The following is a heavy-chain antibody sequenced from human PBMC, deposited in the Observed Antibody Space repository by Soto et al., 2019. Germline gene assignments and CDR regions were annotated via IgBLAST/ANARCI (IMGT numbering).Heavy chain of an antibody. V-gene: IGHV3-33*01. CDR3: ARGRVLLRSTSQPSYNWFDP. J-gene: IGHJ5*02. D-gene: IGHD2-2*01. CDR2: IWYDGSNK. Sequence: GGSLRLSCAASGFTFSSYGMHWVRQAPGKGLEWVAVIWYDGSNKYYADSVKGRFTISRDNSKNTLYLQMNSLRAEDTAVYYCARGRVLLRSTSQPSYNWFDPWGQGTLVTVSS. CDR1: GFTFSSYG.